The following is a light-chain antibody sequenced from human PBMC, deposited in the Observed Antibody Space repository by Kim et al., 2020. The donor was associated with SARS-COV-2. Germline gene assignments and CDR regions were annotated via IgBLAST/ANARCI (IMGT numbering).Light chain of an antibody. CDR1: RSNVGSNP. Sequence: QSVIISCSGSRSNVGSNPVNWYQHVPGTAPKLLIYSNSGRPSGGPDRFTASKSDTSAALAISGLQSEDETTYYCAAWDESLDGFLVFGGGTQLTVL. V-gene: IGLV1-44*01. CDR3: AAWDESLDGFLV. CDR2: SNS. J-gene: IGLJ2*01.